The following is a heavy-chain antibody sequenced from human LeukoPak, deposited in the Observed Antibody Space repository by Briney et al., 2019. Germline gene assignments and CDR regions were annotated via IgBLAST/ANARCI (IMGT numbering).Heavy chain of an antibody. CDR3: ARGELRNSFDY. J-gene: IGHJ4*02. Sequence: SVKVSCKASGGAFSSYAISWVRQAPGQGLEWMGGIIPIFCTANYAQKFQGRVTITADESTSTAYMELSSLKSEDTAVYYCARGELRNSFDYWGQGTLVTVSS. D-gene: IGHD1-26*01. CDR2: IIPIFCTA. CDR1: GGAFSSYA. V-gene: IGHV1-69*13.